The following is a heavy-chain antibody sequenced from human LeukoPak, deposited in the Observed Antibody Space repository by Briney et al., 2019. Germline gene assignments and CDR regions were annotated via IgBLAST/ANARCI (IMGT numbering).Heavy chain of an antibody. V-gene: IGHV1-2*02. J-gene: IGHJ4*02. CDR1: GYTFTDYY. Sequence: ASVKVSCKASGYTFTDYYIHWVRQAPGQGLEFMGWINPHSGDANYAQKFQGRVTITRNTSIITAYMELSSLRSEDTAVYYCARQDYYDSSGYPCFDYWGQGTLVTVSS. CDR2: INPHSGDA. CDR3: ARQDYYDSSGYPCFDY. D-gene: IGHD3-22*01.